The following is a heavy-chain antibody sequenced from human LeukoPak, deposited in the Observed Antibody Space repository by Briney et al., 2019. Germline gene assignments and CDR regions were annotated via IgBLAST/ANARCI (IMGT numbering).Heavy chain of an antibody. CDR1: GGSISSYY. V-gene: IGHV4-4*07. CDR3: ARVNHYYYYIDV. CDR2: IYTSGST. Sequence: PSETLSLTCTFSGGSISSYYWSWIRQPAGKGLEWIGRIYTSGSTNYNPPLKSRVTMSVDTSKNQFSLKLSSVTAADTAVFYCARVNHYYYYIDVWGKGTTVTFSS. J-gene: IGHJ6*03.